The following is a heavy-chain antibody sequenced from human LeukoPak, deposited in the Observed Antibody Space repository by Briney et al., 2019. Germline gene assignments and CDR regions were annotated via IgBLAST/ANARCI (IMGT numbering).Heavy chain of an antibody. D-gene: IGHD6-19*01. J-gene: IGHJ4*02. CDR1: GGNFSSYA. V-gene: IGHV1-69*13. CDR2: IIPIFGTA. Sequence: ASVKVSCKASGGNFSSYAISWVRQAPGQGLEWMGGIIPIFGTANYAQKFQGRVTITADESTSTAYMELSSLRSEDTAVYYCARELSSGWSFDYWGQGTLVTVSS. CDR3: ARELSSGWSFDY.